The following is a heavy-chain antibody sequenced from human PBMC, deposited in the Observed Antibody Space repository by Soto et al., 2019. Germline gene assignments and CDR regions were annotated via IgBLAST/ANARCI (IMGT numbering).Heavy chain of an antibody. CDR3: AKESRGIAPTVTGY. Sequence: EVQLLESGGGLVQPGGSLRLSCAASGFTFSNYAMSWVRQAPGKGLEWVSAIVGGGDSTYYADSVKGRFTISRDNSKNTLHLQMNSLRAEDAVVYFCAKESRGIAPTVTGYWGQGTLVTVSS. CDR1: GFTFSNYA. CDR2: IVGGGDST. V-gene: IGHV3-23*01. D-gene: IGHD6-13*01. J-gene: IGHJ4*02.